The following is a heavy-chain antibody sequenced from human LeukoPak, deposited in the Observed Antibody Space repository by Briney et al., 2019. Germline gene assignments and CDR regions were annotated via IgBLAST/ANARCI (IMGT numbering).Heavy chain of an antibody. V-gene: IGHV3-74*01. D-gene: IGHD3/OR15-3a*01. Sequence: GGSLRLSCAASGLTFSDYWIHWVRQTPGKGLVWVSRVDREGSDTNYADSVKGRFTISRDNAKNTLYLQMDSLRPEDTAVYYCAGPRGGLALNGMDVWGQGTTVTVSS. CDR2: VDREGSDT. CDR3: AGPRGGLALNGMDV. CDR1: GLTFSDYW. J-gene: IGHJ6*02.